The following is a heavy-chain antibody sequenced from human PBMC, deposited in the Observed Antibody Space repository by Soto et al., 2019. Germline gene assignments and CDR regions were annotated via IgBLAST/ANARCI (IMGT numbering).Heavy chain of an antibody. CDR2: ISAYNGNT. CDR1: GYTFTSYG. Sequence: ASVKVSCKASGYTFTSYGISWVRQAPGQGLEWMGWISAYNGNTKYAQKVQGRVTMTTDTSTSTAYMELRSLRSDDTAVYYCARVVYYYGSGSYYNVYENWFDPWGQGTLVTVSS. J-gene: IGHJ5*02. CDR3: ARVVYYYGSGSYYNVYENWFDP. V-gene: IGHV1-18*01. D-gene: IGHD3-10*01.